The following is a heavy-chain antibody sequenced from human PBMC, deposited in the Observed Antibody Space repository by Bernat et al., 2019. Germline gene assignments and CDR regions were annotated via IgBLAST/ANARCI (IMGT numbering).Heavy chain of an antibody. D-gene: IGHD3-10*01. CDR2: MKEDGNEK. V-gene: IGHV3-7*03. CDR3: VRRRGLDV. CDR1: GFTLSDYW. Sequence: EVQVVESGGGLVQPGGSLRLSCALPGFTLSDYWMSWVRQAPGKGLEWVANMKEDGNEKYYEGSVKDRFTLSRDIAKNSLYLQMNSLRVEDTAVYYCVRRRGLDVWGQGTTVTVSS. J-gene: IGHJ6*02.